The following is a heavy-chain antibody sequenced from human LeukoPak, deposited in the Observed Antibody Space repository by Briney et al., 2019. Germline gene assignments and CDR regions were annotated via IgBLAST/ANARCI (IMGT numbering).Heavy chain of an antibody. D-gene: IGHD2/OR15-2a*01. V-gene: IGHV4-59*08. J-gene: IGHJ4*02. CDR3: VGHQGSSTYDY. CDR2: ISYSGSP. CDR1: GGSISSYY. Sequence: SETLSLTCTVSGGSISSYYWSWIRQLPGKGLEWIGYISYSGSPNYKASLMSRITMSVDMSKNHIALRLTSVTAADTAVYYCVGHQGSSTYDYWGQGILVTVSS.